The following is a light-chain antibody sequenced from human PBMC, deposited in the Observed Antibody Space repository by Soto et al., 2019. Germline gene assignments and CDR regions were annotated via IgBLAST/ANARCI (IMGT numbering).Light chain of an antibody. CDR2: AAS. J-gene: IGKJ3*01. CDR3: QQLNSYPLT. V-gene: IGKV1-9*01. Sequence: IQLTQSPSSLSASVGDRVTITCRASQGISSYLAWYQQKPGKAPKLLIYAASTLQSGVPSRFSGSGSGTDFTLTIISLQPEDFATYYCQQLNSYPLTFGPGTKVDIK. CDR1: QGISSY.